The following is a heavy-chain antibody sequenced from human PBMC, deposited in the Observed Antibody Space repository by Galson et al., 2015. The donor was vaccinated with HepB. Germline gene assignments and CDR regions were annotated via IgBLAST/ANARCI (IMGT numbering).Heavy chain of an antibody. CDR1: GFIVNSNF. D-gene: IGHD2-2*01. CDR3: ARPQKGIPAATPIYYYYGMDV. CDR2: IYGGDST. J-gene: IGHJ6*02. V-gene: IGHV3-66*04. Sequence: SLRLSCAASGFIVNSNFMSWVRQAPGKGLEWVSVIYGGDSTKYADSVKDRFTISRDVSKNEVYLQMNSLRAEDTAVYYCARPQKGIPAATPIYYYYGMDVWGQGTAVTVSS.